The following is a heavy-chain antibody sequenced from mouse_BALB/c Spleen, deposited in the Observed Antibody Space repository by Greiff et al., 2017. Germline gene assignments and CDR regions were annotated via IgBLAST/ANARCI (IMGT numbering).Heavy chain of an antibody. J-gene: IGHJ3*01. D-gene: IGHD2-14*01. CDR2: INSNGGST. Sequence: EVQLVESGGGLVKLGGSLKLSCAASGFTFSSYYMSWVRQTPEKRLELVAAINSNGGSTYYPDTVKGRFTISRDNAKNTLYLQMSSLKSEDTALYYCARQNYRYDEGAWFAYWGQGLWSLSLQ. V-gene: IGHV5-6-2*01. CDR1: GFTFSSYY. CDR3: ARQNYRYDEGAWFAY.